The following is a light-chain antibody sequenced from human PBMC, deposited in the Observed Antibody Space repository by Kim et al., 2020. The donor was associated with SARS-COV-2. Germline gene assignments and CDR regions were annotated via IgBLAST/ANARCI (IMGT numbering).Light chain of an antibody. V-gene: IGKV3-20*01. CDR3: QQYGRSPPLGA. CDR2: GSS. CDR1: QSVSSSY. J-gene: IGKJ1*01. Sequence: DIVLTQSPGTLSLSPGERATLSCRASQSVSSSYLAWYQQKPGQAPRLLIYGSSSRATDIPDRFSGSGSATDFTLTISRLEPEDFAVYYCQQYGRSPPLGAFGQGTKVDIK.